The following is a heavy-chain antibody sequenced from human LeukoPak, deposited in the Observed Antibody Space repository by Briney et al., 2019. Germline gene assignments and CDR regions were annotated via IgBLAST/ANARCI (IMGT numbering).Heavy chain of an antibody. CDR1: GFSFSSYG. D-gene: IGHD5-12*01. CDR3: AREQNSGYRLGDAFDI. V-gene: IGHV3-30*03. J-gene: IGHJ3*02. CDR2: ISYDGSNK. Sequence: PGGSLRLSCAASGFSFSSYGMHWVRQAPGKGLEWVAVISYDGSNKYYADSVKGRFTISRDNSKNTLYLQMNSLRAEDTAVYYCAREQNSGYRLGDAFDIWGQGTMVTVSS.